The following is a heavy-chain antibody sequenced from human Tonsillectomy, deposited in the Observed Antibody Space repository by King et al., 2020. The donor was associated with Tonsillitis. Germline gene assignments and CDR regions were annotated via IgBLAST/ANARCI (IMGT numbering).Heavy chain of an antibody. V-gene: IGHV3-30*18. D-gene: IGHD3-22*01. J-gene: IGHJ4*02. Sequence: QLVQSGGGVVQPGRSLRLSCAASGFTFSSYGMHWVRQAPGKGLEWVAVISYDETNKYYADSVKGRFTISRDNSKSTLYLQMNSLRAEDTAVYYCAKDRHDSSGYFPDYWGQGTLVTVSS. CDR1: GFTFSSYG. CDR3: AKDRHDSSGYFPDY. CDR2: ISYDETNK.